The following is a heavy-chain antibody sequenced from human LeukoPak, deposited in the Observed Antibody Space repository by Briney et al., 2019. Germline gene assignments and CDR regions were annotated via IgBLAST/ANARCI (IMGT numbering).Heavy chain of an antibody. CDR3: AREVCGGDCPFDY. CDR2: IWYDGSNK. V-gene: IGHV3-33*01. Sequence: PGRSLRLSCAASGFSFSSYGMHWVRQARGKGLKWVAVIWYDGSNKYYADSVKGRFTISRDNSKNTLYLQMNSLRAEDTAVYYCAREVCGGDCPFDYWGQGTLVTVSS. D-gene: IGHD2-21*02. CDR1: GFSFSSYG. J-gene: IGHJ4*02.